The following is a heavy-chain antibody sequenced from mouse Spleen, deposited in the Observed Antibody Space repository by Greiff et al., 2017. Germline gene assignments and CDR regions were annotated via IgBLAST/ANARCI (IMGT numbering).Heavy chain of an antibody. J-gene: IGHJ1*01. D-gene: IGHD1-1*01. CDR3: TRPGTVVADWYFDV. CDR2: IDPETGGT. V-gene: IGHV1-15*01. Sequence: VQLQESGAELVRPGASVTLSCKASGYTFTDYEMHWVKQTPVHGLEWIGAIDPETGGTAYNQKFKGKAILTADKSSSTAYMELRSLTSEDSAVYYCTRPGTVVADWYFDVWGAGTTVTVSS. CDR1: GYTFTDYE.